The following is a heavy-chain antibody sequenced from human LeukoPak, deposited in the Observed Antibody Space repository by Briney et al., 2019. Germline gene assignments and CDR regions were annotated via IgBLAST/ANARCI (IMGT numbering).Heavy chain of an antibody. V-gene: IGHV3-74*01. CDR1: GFTFSSYW. CDR2: INSDGSST. CDR3: ASARYSSSQLWY. Sequence: PGGSLRLSCAASGFTFSSYWMHWVRQAPGKGLVWVSRINSDGSSTSYADSVKGRFTISRDNAKNTLYLQMNSLRAEDTAGYYCASARYSSSQLWYWGQGTLVTVSS. J-gene: IGHJ4*02. D-gene: IGHD6-13*01.